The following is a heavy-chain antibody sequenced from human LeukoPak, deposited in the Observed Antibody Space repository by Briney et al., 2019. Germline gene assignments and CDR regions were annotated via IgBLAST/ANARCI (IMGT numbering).Heavy chain of an antibody. CDR1: RGSMSGYNFY. V-gene: IGHV4-39*07. Sequence: SETLSLTCTVSRGSMSGYNFYWGWIRQPPGKGLEFIGSTYYTGTAYYNPSLKTRVSISVDTSKGQFSLRLNSVTAADTAVYFCAREVRGISGSFVSWGQGMLVTVS. J-gene: IGHJ4*02. CDR2: TYYTGTA. D-gene: IGHD3-10*01. CDR3: AREVRGISGSFVS.